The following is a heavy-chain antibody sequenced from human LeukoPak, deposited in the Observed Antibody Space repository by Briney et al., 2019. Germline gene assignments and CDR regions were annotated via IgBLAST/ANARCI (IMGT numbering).Heavy chain of an antibody. CDR3: ATSRWGRFGY. Sequence: PSETLSLTCAVYGGFFSGYYWSWIRQPPGKGLEWIGEINHSGSTNYNPSLKSRVTISVDTSKNQFSLKLSSVTAADTAVYYCATSRWGRFGYWGQGTLVTVSS. V-gene: IGHV4-34*01. D-gene: IGHD1-26*01. CDR1: GGFFSGYY. CDR2: INHSGST. J-gene: IGHJ4*02.